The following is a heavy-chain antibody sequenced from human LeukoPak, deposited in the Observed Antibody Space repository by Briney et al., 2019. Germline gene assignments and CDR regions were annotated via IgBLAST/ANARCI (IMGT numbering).Heavy chain of an antibody. D-gene: IGHD3-10*01. V-gene: IGHV3-23*01. CDR1: GFTFSSYA. J-gene: IGHJ4*02. CDR2: ISGSGGST. CDR3: AKRGVPITLFDY. Sequence: PGGSLRLSCAASGFTFSSYAMNWVRQAPGTGLEWVSTISGSGGSTYYADSVKGRFTISRDNSKNTLYLQMNGLRAEDTAIYYCAKRGVPITLFDYWGQGTLVTVSS.